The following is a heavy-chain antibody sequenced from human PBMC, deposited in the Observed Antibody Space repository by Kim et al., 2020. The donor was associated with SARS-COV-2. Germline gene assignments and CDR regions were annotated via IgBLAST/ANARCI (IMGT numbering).Heavy chain of an antibody. Sequence: GGSLRLSCAASGFTFSSYSMNWVRQAPGKGLEWVSSISSSSSYIYYADSVKGRFTISRDNAKNSLYLHMNSLRAEDTAVYYCASGNSYSSSSYGMDVWGQGTTVTVSS. CDR3: ASGNSYSSSSYGMDV. CDR1: GFTFSSYS. D-gene: IGHD6-6*01. J-gene: IGHJ6*02. CDR2: ISSSSSYI. V-gene: IGHV3-21*01.